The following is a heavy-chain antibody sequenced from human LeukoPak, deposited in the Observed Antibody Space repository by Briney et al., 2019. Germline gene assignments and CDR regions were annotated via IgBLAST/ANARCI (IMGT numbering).Heavy chain of an antibody. CDR3: ARDLQLGNAEYFQH. V-gene: IGHV1-2*02. CDR2: INPNSGGT. CDR1: GYTFTGYY. Sequence: ASVKVSCKAFGYTFTGYYMHWVRQAPGQGLEWMGWINPNSGGTNYAQKFQGRVTMTRDTSISTAYMELSRLRSDDTAVYYCARDLQLGNAEYFQHWGQGTLVTVSS. D-gene: IGHD2-2*01. J-gene: IGHJ1*01.